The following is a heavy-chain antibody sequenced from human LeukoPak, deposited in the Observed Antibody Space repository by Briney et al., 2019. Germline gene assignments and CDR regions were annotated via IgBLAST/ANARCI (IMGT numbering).Heavy chain of an antibody. V-gene: IGHV3-30*18. D-gene: IGHD6-19*01. CDR2: ISYDGRSK. Sequence: GSPRPPCAASGFPFSSYGMDWVRQAPGKGLEGGAVISYDGRSKYYADSMKGRLTISRDNSKNTLYLQMHSLRDEDTAVYYCAKAGSGWELDYWGQGTLVTVSS. CDR1: GFPFSSYG. J-gene: IGHJ4*02. CDR3: AKAGSGWELDY.